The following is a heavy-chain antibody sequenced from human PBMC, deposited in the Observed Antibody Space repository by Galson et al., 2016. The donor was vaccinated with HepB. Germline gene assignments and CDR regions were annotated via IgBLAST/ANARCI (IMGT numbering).Heavy chain of an antibody. J-gene: IGHJ4*01. CDR2: IFHIGSP. CDR1: GDSISTGNW. CDR3: ARAGIGGAGRGTVNDQ. D-gene: IGHD3-10*01. Sequence: SETLSLTCAVSGDSISTGNWWSWVRQPPGKGLEWIGEIFHIGSPHYNPSLKSRVTISVDTSKNRFSLKLTSLTAVDTAVYYCARAGIGGAGRGTVNDQWGQGTLVTVSS. V-gene: IGHV4/OR15-8*01.